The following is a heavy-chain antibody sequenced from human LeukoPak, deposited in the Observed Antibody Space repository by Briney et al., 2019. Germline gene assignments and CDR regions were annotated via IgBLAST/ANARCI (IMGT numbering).Heavy chain of an antibody. CDR3: ARGVSYYYYYYMDV. V-gene: IGHV4-34*01. J-gene: IGHJ6*03. CDR1: GGSFSGYY. Sequence: SETLSLTCAVYGGSFSGYYWSWIRQPPGKGLEWIGEINHSGSTNHNPSLKSRVTISVDTSKNQFSLKLSSVTAADTAVYYCARGVSYYYYYYMDVWGKGTTVTVSS. CDR2: INHSGST.